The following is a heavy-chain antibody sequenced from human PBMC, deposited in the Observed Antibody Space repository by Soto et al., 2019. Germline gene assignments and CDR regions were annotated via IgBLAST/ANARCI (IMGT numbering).Heavy chain of an antibody. CDR3: ARLYGLDAFDF. V-gene: IGHV4-59*08. CDR2: IFYSGST. D-gene: IGHD3-16*02. CDR1: GGSISSYY. J-gene: IGHJ3*01. Sequence: SETLSLTCTVSGGSISSYYWSWIRQPPGKGLEWIGYIFYSGSTNYNPSLKSRVTISVDTSKNQFSLKLSSVTAADTGVYYCARLYGLDAFDFWGQGTMVTVSS.